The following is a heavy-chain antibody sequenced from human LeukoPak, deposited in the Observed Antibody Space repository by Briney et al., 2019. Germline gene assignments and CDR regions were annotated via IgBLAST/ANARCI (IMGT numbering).Heavy chain of an antibody. CDR2: ISSNSRTT. D-gene: IGHD3-9*01. CDR1: GFIFSTYG. V-gene: IGHV3-48*01. CDR3: ARGPHDDATGYSFS. Sequence: PGGSLRLSCEASGFIFSTYGMAWVRQAPGKGLEWISYISSNSRTTAYADSVRGRFTISRDNAKNSLSLQINRLRADDTGAYYCARGPHDDATGYSFSWGQGTQVTVSS. J-gene: IGHJ5*02.